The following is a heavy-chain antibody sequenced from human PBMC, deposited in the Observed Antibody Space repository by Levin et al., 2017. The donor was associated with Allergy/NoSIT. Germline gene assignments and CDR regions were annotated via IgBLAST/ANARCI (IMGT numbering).Heavy chain of an antibody. J-gene: IGHJ4*02. D-gene: IGHD3-16*02. Sequence: AGGSLRLSCTGSGFTFGDYAMSWVRQAPGKGLEWVGFSRNKAHGGTTEYAASVKGRLTISRDYSKSIAYLQMNSLKTEDTAVYFCPRGGAPNYDYNWGSYRDGYVEYRGQGTLVTVS. CDR1: GFTFGDYA. V-gene: IGHV3-49*04. CDR3: PRGGAPNYDYNWGSYRDGYVEY. CDR2: SRNKAHGGTT.